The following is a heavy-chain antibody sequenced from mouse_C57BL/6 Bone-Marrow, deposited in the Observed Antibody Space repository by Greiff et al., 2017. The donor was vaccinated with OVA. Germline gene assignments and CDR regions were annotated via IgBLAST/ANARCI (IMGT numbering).Heavy chain of an antibody. CDR3: TTRSLLCYAMDY. Sequence: EVQLVESGAELVRPGASVKLSCTASGFNIKDDYMHWVKQRPEQGLEWIGWIDPENGDTEYASKFQGKATITADTSSNTAYLQLSSLTSEDTAVYYCTTRSLLCYAMDYWGQGTSVTVSS. V-gene: IGHV14-4*01. CDR2: IDPENGDT. CDR1: GFNIKDDY. D-gene: IGHD2-1*01. J-gene: IGHJ4*01.